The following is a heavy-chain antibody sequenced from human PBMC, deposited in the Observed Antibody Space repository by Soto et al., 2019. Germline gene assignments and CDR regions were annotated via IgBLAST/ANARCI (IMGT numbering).Heavy chain of an antibody. D-gene: IGHD6-19*01. CDR3: ARASSGWYPEYYFDY. J-gene: IGHJ4*02. CDR2: TYYRSKWYN. V-gene: IGHV6-1*01. Sequence: LQTLSLTCAIYGDSVSSNSSSWNWIRQSPSRGLEWLGRTYYRSKWYNDYAVSVKSRITINPDTSKNQFSLQLNSVTPEDTAVYYCARASSGWYPEYYFDYWGQGTLVTVSS. CDR1: GDSVSSNSSS.